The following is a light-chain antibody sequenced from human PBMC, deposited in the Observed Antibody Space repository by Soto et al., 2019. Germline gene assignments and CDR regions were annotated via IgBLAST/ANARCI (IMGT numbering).Light chain of an antibody. CDR1: QSVDSY. CDR3: QQSYSSPQT. Sequence: DIQMTQSPSSLSASVGDTITISCRASQSVDSYLNWYLQKPGKAPNLLIYGTSILESGVPSRFSGSGSGTDFTLTIRSLQPEDSATYYCQQSYSSPQTFGQGTKVDIK. J-gene: IGKJ1*01. CDR2: GTS. V-gene: IGKV1-39*01.